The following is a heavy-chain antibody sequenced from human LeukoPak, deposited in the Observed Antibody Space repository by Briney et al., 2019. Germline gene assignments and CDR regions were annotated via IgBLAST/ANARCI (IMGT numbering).Heavy chain of an antibody. J-gene: IGHJ3*02. Sequence: PGGSLRLSCAASGFTFSSYEMNWVSQAPGKRLEWVSYISSSGSTIYYADSVKGRFTISRDNAKNSLYLQMNSLRAEDTAVYYCARDAYYYDSGNKGAFDIWGQGTMLTVSS. D-gene: IGHD3-22*01. CDR3: ARDAYYYDSGNKGAFDI. CDR1: GFTFSSYE. CDR2: ISSSGSTI. V-gene: IGHV3-48*03.